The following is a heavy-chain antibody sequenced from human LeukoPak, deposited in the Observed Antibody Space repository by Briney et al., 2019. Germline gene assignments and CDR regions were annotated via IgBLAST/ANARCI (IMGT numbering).Heavy chain of an antibody. Sequence: GGSLRLSCAASGFTSSSYAMSWVRQAPGKGLEWVSAISGSGGSTYYADSVKGRFTISRDNSKNTLYLQMNSLRAEDTAVYYCAKAYGSGSRPFPFDYWGQGTLVTVSS. D-gene: IGHD3-10*01. CDR2: ISGSGGST. V-gene: IGHV3-23*01. J-gene: IGHJ4*02. CDR3: AKAYGSGSRPFPFDY. CDR1: GFTSSSYA.